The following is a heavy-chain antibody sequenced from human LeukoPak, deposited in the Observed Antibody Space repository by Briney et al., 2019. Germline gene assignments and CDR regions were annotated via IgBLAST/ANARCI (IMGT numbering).Heavy chain of an antibody. Sequence: GGSLRLYCAFSGFTSSGDWMHWFRQARGIGLVFVSRSKNDGSSTSYADSVKGRFTISRDNAKNTLYLQMNSLRAEDTAVYYCARELPRIGGQTDASDIWGQGTMVTVS. D-gene: IGHD3-16*01. CDR3: ARELPRIGGQTDASDI. V-gene: IGHV3-74*01. J-gene: IGHJ3*02. CDR1: GFTSSGDW. CDR2: SKNDGSST.